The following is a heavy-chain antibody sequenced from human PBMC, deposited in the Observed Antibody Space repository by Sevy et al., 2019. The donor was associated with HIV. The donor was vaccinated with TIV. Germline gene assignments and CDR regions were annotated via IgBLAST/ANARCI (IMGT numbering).Heavy chain of an antibody. D-gene: IGHD6-13*01. Sequence: GGSLRLSCAASGFTVSSNYMSWVRQAPGKGLEWVSVIYSDDNTYYADSVKGRFTLSRENSKNTLYLQMNSLSAEDTAVYYCATGIAAAGHSFHYWGQGTLVPVSS. CDR1: GFTVSSNY. CDR3: ATGIAAAGHSFHY. CDR2: IYSDDNT. J-gene: IGHJ4*02. V-gene: IGHV3-53*01.